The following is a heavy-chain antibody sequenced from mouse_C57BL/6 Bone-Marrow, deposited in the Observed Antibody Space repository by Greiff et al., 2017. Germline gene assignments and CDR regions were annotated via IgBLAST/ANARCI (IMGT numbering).Heavy chain of an antibody. CDR1: GFNIKDDY. D-gene: IGHD2-2*01. V-gene: IGHV14-4*01. J-gene: IGHJ4*01. Sequence: EVQLQQSGAELVRPGASVKLSCTASGFNIKDDYMHWVKQRPEQGLEWIGWIDPENGDTEYASKFQGKATITADTSSNTAYLQLSSLTSEDTAVYYGTTWGVTTVYYAMDYWGQGTSVTVSS. CDR2: IDPENGDT. CDR3: TTWGVTTVYYAMDY.